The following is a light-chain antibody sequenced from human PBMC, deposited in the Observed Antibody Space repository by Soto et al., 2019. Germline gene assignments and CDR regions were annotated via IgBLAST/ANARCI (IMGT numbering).Light chain of an antibody. CDR1: QSILHSSKSKSC. V-gene: IGKV4-1*01. CDR3: QQYYSLPWT. J-gene: IGKJ1*01. CDR2: WAS. Sequence: IVMTQSPDSLAVSLGERPTINCKSSQSILHSSKSKSCLAWYQQKPGQPPKLLIYWASTRESGVPDRFSGSGSGTDFTLTISSLQAEDVAVYYCQQYYSLPWTFGQGTKVDIK.